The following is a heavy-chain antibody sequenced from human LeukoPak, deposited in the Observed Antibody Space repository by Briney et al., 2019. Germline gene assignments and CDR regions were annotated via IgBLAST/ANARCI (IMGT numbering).Heavy chain of an antibody. CDR1: GFTFSSYD. D-gene: IGHD4-23*01. V-gene: IGHV3-13*01. CDR2: IGTAGDT. J-gene: IGHJ6*02. CDR3: ARAGGNKKDYYYGMDV. Sequence: TGGSLRLSCAASGFTFSSYDMHWVRQATGKGLKWVSAIGTAGDTYYPGSVKGRFTISRENAKNSLYLQMNSLRAGDTAVYYCARAGGNKKDYYYGMDVWGQGTTVTVSS.